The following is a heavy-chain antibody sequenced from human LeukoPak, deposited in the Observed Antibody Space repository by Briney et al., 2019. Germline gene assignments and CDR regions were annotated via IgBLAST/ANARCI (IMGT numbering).Heavy chain of an antibody. Sequence: SETLSLTCTVSGGSIVSHYWNWIRQPPGKGLEWIGSIYYSGSTYYNPSLKSRVTISVDTSKNQFSLKLSSVTAADTAVYYCAREAAGFLSWGQGTLVTVSS. J-gene: IGHJ5*02. CDR3: AREAAGFLS. V-gene: IGHV4-39*07. D-gene: IGHD3-9*01. CDR1: GGSIVSHY. CDR2: IYYSGST.